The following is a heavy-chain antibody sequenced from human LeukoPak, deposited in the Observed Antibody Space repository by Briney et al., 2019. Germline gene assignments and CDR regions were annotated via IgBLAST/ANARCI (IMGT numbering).Heavy chain of an antibody. V-gene: IGHV1-2*06. CDR2: INPNSGGT. CDR1: GYTFTGYY. CDR3: ATPQKTYGDYVY. J-gene: IGHJ4*02. D-gene: IGHD4-17*01. Sequence: ASVKVSCKASGYTFTGYYMHWVRQAPGQGLEWMGRINPNSGGTNYAQKFQGRVTMTEDTSTDTAYMELSSLRSEDTAVYYCATPQKTYGDYVYWGQGTLVTVSS.